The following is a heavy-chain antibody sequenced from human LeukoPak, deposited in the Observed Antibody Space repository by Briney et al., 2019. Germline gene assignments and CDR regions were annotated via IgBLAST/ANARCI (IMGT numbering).Heavy chain of an antibody. D-gene: IGHD3-3*01. CDR3: AKAPDLTYYDFWSGFLIGDYFDY. J-gene: IGHJ4*02. CDR2: IGGSGGST. CDR1: GFTFSSYG. V-gene: IGHV3-23*01. Sequence: GGSLRLSCAASGFTFSSYGMSWVRQAPGKGLEWVSAIGGSGGSTYYADSVKGRFTISRDNSKNTLYLQMNSLRAEDTAVYYCAKAPDLTYYDFWSGFLIGDYFDYWGQGTLVTVSS.